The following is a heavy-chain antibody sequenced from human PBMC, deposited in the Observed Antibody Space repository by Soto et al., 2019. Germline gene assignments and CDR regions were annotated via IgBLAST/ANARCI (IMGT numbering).Heavy chain of an antibody. Sequence: SVKVSCKASGGTFSSYAISWVRQAPGQGREWMGGINSIFGTPHYAQKYQGRVTITADTFTNTAYMELTRLTSDDTAVYFCAREGRHFDYWGQGTLVTVSS. CDR2: INSIFGTP. CDR1: GGTFSSYA. J-gene: IGHJ4*02. CDR3: AREGRHFDY. V-gene: IGHV1-69*06.